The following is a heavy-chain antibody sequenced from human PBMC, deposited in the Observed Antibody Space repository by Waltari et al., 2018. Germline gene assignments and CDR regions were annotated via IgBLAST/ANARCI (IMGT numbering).Heavy chain of an antibody. CDR3: ARDPFRGVINYFDY. D-gene: IGHD3-10*01. Sequence: VQLVESGGGVVQPGRSLRLSCAASGFTFSSYEMNWVRQAPGKGLEWVSYISSSGSTIYYADSVKGRFTISRDNAKNSLYLQMNSLRAEDTAVYYCARDPFRGVINYFDYWGQGTLVTVSS. CDR2: ISSSGSTI. J-gene: IGHJ4*02. CDR1: GFTFSSYE. V-gene: IGHV3-48*03.